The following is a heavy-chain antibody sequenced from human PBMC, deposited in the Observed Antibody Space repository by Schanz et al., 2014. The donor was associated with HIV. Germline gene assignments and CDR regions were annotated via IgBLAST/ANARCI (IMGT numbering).Heavy chain of an antibody. V-gene: IGHV3-33*06. D-gene: IGHD6-6*01. CDR1: GFTFTTYA. CDR3: AKDLYSSSSVDY. Sequence: QVQLVESGGGVVQPGRSLRLSCAAAGFTFTTYAMHWARQTPGKGLEWVAVIWYDGTNKYYADSVKGRFTISRDNSKNTLYLEMNSLRAEDTAVYYCAKDLYSSSSVDYWGQGTLVTVSS. CDR2: IWYDGTNK. J-gene: IGHJ4*02.